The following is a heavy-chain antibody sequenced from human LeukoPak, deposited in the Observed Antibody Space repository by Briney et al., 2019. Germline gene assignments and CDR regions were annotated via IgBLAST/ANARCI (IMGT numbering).Heavy chain of an antibody. J-gene: IGHJ6*02. CDR1: GGSISSSSYY. CDR3: ARDGIAVAPLNYYGMDV. V-gene: IGHV4-39*07. D-gene: IGHD6-19*01. CDR2: IYYSGST. Sequence: SETLSLTCTVSGGSISSSSYYWGWIRQPPGKGLEWIGSIYYSGSTYYNPSLKSRVTISVDTSKNQFSLKLSSVTAADTAVYYCARDGIAVAPLNYYGMDVWGQGTTVTVSS.